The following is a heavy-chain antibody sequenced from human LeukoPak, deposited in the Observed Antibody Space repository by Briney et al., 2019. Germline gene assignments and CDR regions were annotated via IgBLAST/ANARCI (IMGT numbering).Heavy chain of an antibody. CDR1: GFTFRGSA. D-gene: IGHD4-17*01. Sequence: GGSLRLSCAASGFTFRGSAMHWVRQASGKGLEWVGRIRSKANSYATAYAASVKGRFTISRDDSKNTAYLQMNSLKTEDTAVYYCTRHEVYGDLPSPLDAFDIWGQGTMVTVSS. CDR3: TRHEVYGDLPSPLDAFDI. J-gene: IGHJ3*02. CDR2: IRSKANSYAT. V-gene: IGHV3-73*01.